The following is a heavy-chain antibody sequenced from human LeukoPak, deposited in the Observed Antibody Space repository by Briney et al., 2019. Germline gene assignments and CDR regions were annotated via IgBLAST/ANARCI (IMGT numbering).Heavy chain of an antibody. Sequence: PGRSLRLSCAASGFTFRSYGMHWVRQAPGKGLEWVAVISYDGSNKYYADSVKGRFTISRDNSKNTLYLQMNSLRAEDTAVYYCAKVPGDIVVVVAATLPNYYGMDVWGRGTTVTVSS. D-gene: IGHD2-15*01. V-gene: IGHV3-30*18. CDR2: ISYDGSNK. CDR1: GFTFRSYG. CDR3: AKVPGDIVVVVAATLPNYYGMDV. J-gene: IGHJ6*02.